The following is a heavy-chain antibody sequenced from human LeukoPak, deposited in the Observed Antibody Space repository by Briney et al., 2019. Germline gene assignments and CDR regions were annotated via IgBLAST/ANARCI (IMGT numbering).Heavy chain of an antibody. Sequence: SETLSLTCAVYGGSFSGYYWSWIRQPPGKGLEWIGEINHSGSTNYNPSLKSRVTMSLDTSRNQFSLKVNSVTAADTAVYYCARHKFGRGLDYWGQGTLVTVSS. V-gene: IGHV4-34*01. D-gene: IGHD3-10*01. CDR2: INHSGST. CDR1: GGSFSGYY. J-gene: IGHJ4*02. CDR3: ARHKFGRGLDY.